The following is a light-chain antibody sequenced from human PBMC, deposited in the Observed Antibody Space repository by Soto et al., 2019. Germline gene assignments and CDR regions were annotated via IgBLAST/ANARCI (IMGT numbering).Light chain of an antibody. CDR1: QSVSSN. J-gene: IGKJ4*01. Sequence: EIVMTQSPATLSVSQGERATLSCRASQSVSSNLAWYHQKPGQAPRLLIYGASTRATGIPARFSGSGSGTEFTLTISSLQSEDFAVYYCQQYNKFPSLTFGGGTKVEIK. CDR2: GAS. V-gene: IGKV3-15*01. CDR3: QQYNKFPSLT.